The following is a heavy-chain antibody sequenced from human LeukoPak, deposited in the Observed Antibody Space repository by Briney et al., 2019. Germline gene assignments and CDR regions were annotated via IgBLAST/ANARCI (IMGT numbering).Heavy chain of an antibody. V-gene: IGHV3-11*03. CDR2: ISSSSSYT. CDR1: GFTFSDYY. D-gene: IGHD3-9*01. J-gene: IGHJ4*02. CDR3: AMAEGYDILTGLDY. Sequence: GGSLRLSCAASGFTFSDYYMSWIRQAPGKGLEWVSYISSSSSYTNYPDSVKGRFTISRDNSKNTLYLQMNSLRTEDTAVYYCAMAEGYDILTGLDYWGQGTLVTVSS.